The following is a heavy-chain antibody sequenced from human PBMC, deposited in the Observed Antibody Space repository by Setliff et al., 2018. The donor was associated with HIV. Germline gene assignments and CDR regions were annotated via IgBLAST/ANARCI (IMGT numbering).Heavy chain of an antibody. D-gene: IGHD6-13*01. CDR1: GYTFTGSF. V-gene: IGHV1-2*02. CDR2: INCNSGGT. CDR3: ARSLTKQLVLGTSREYYFDS. Sequence: ASVKVSCKSSGYTFTGSFMHWVRQAPGQGLEWMGWINCNSGGTYYAQNFQGRVTMTRDTSINTAYMELSRLRSDDTAVYYCARSLTKQLVLGTSREYYFDSWGLGALVTVS. J-gene: IGHJ4*02.